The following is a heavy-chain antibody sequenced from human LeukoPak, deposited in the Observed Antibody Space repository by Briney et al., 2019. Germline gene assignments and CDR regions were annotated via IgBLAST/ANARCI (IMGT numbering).Heavy chain of an antibody. Sequence: PGGSLRLSCAASGFTFSSYAMHWVRQAPGKGLEWVAVISYDGSNKYYADSVKGRFTISRDNSKNTLYLQMDSLRAEDTAVYYCAKAPVVPAATYWYFDLWGRGTLVTVSS. CDR2: ISYDGSNK. D-gene: IGHD2-2*01. CDR1: GFTFSSYA. CDR3: AKAPVVPAATYWYFDL. J-gene: IGHJ2*01. V-gene: IGHV3-30-3*01.